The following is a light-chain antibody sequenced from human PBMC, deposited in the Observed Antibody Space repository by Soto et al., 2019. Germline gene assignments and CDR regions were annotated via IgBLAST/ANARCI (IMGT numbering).Light chain of an antibody. CDR1: SGDIGDYKY. V-gene: IGLV2-14*01. CDR3: SSYTSTNFVI. Sequence: QSVLTQPASVSGSPGQSITISCTGSSGDIGDYKYVSWYKQHPGKAPKIMIYDVSNRPSGVSNRFSGSKSGNTASLTISGLQAEDEAYYYCSSYTSTNFVIFGGGTKLTVL. CDR2: DVS. J-gene: IGLJ2*01.